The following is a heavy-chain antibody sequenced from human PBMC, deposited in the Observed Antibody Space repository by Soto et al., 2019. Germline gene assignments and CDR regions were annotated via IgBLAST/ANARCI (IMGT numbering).Heavy chain of an antibody. CDR3: ARHLRPDGSGTYYNVGFDY. J-gene: IGHJ4*02. Sequence: QLQLQESGPGLVKPSETLSLTCTVSSGSISSGSYYWGWIRQPPGKGLEWIGSIFYSGTTYYNPSLKSRVTISVDTSNNQFSLRLSSVTAADTAVYYCARHLRPDGSGTYYNVGFDYWGQGTLVTVSS. CDR1: SGSISSGSYY. CDR2: IFYSGTT. V-gene: IGHV4-39*01. D-gene: IGHD3-10*01.